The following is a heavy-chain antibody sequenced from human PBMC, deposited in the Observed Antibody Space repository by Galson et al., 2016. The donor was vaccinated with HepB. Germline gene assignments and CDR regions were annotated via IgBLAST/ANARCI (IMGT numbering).Heavy chain of an antibody. CDR3: APVGVEYSIYHYGVAD. J-gene: IGHJ6*02. V-gene: IGHV3-11*01. Sequence: SLRLSCAASGLTFSDYYMSWIRQAPGKGLEWVSHISSAGDVVYYSDSVKGRFTISRDNAKNSVYLEMNSLRVDYTATYYCAPVGVEYSIYHYGVADWGHGTTVAVSS. D-gene: IGHD2/OR15-2a*01. CDR1: GLTFSDYY. CDR2: ISSAGDVV.